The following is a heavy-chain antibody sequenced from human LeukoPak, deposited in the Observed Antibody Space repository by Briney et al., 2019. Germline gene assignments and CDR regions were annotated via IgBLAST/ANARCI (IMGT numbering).Heavy chain of an antibody. CDR2: IYYSGST. V-gene: IGHV4-30-4*08. CDR3: ARSLDYGDYVSRYYYYMDV. J-gene: IGHJ6*03. Sequence: SETLSLTCTVSGGSISSGDYYWSWIRQPPGKGLEWIGYIYYSGSTYYNPSLKSRVTISVDTSKNQFSLKLSPVTAADTAVYYCARSLDYGDYVSRYYYYMDVWGKGTTVTVSS. CDR1: GGSISSGDYY. D-gene: IGHD4-17*01.